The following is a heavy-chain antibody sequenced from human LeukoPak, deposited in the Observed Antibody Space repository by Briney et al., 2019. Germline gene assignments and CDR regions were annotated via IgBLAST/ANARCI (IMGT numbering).Heavy chain of an antibody. CDR1: GFTFSSYA. Sequence: AGGSLRLSCAASGFTFSSYAMSWVRQAPGKGLDWVSAISGSGGSTYYADSVKGRFTISRDNSKNTLYLQMNSLRAEDTAVYYCAKLPRYCSGGICYYFEYWGQGTLVTVSS. V-gene: IGHV3-23*01. D-gene: IGHD2-15*01. CDR3: AKLPRYCSGGICYYFEY. J-gene: IGHJ4*02. CDR2: ISGSGGST.